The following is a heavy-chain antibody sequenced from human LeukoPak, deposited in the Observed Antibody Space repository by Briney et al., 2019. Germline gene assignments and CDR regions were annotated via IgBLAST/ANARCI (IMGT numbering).Heavy chain of an antibody. J-gene: IGHJ4*02. D-gene: IGHD3-16*01. CDR1: GFTFSSYW. CDR2: IKQDGSDK. Sequence: GGSLRLSCAASGFTFSSYWMTWVRQAPGKGLEWVANIKQDGSDKYYVDSVKGRFTISRDNAENSLYLQVNSLRAEDSAVYYWGGGGGASDYWGQGTLVTVSS. CDR3: GGGGGASDY. V-gene: IGHV3-7*04.